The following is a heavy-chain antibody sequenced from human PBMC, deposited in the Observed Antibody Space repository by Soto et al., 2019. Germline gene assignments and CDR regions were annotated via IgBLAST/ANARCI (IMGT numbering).Heavy chain of an antibody. D-gene: IGHD5-18*01. Sequence: QVQLVESGGGVVQPGRSLRLSCAASGFTFSGYGMHWVRQAPGKVLEWVALISYDGSNKYYADSVKGRFTISRDNSKNTLYLQMNSLRAEDAAVYYCAKDKGPYTYGPYGMDFWGQGTTVTVSS. CDR2: ISYDGSNK. CDR3: AKDKGPYTYGPYGMDF. V-gene: IGHV3-30*18. CDR1: GFTFSGYG. J-gene: IGHJ6*02.